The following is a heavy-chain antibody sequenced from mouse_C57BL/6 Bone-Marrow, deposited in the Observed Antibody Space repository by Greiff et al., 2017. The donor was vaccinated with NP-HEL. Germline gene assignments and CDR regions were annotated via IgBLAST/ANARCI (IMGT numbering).Heavy chain of an antibody. J-gene: IGHJ1*03. V-gene: IGHV1-5*01. CDR2: IYPGNSDT. CDR3: TRSPLEWDYWYFDV. D-gene: IGHD1-3*01. Sequence: VQLKQSGTVLARPGASVKMSCKTSGYTFTSYWMHWVKQRPGQGLEWIGAIYPGNSDTSYNQKFKGKAKLTAVTSASTAYMELSSLTNEDSAVYYCTRSPLEWDYWYFDVWGTGTTVTVSS. CDR1: GYTFTSYW.